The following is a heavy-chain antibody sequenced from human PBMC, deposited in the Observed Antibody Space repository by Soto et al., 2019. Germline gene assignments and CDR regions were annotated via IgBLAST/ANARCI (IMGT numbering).Heavy chain of an antibody. CDR3: ARDARNADYDY. D-gene: IGHD3-16*01. V-gene: IGHV3-48*01. CDR1: GFTFSTHA. CDR2: IHGTRSII. J-gene: IGHJ4*02. Sequence: EVQLVESGGGLVQPGGSLRLSCAVSGFTFSTHAMNWVRQAPGKGLEWVAYIHGTRSIIYYADSVKGRFTISRDNAKNSLFLQMASLRVEDTAVYYCARDARNADYDYWGQGTLVTVSS.